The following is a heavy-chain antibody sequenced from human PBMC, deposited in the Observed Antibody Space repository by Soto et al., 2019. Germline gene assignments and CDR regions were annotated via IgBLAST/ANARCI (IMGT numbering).Heavy chain of an antibody. CDR3: ARDRRGYSYGYYYYYGMDV. J-gene: IGHJ6*02. Sequence: PSETLSLTCTVSGGSISSGGYYWSWIRQHPGKGLEWIGYIYYSGSTYYNPSLKSRVTISVDTSKNQFSLKLSSVTAADTAVYYCARDRRGYSYGYYYYYGMDVWGQGTTVTV. D-gene: IGHD5-18*01. CDR1: GGSISSGGYY. CDR2: IYYSGST. V-gene: IGHV4-31*03.